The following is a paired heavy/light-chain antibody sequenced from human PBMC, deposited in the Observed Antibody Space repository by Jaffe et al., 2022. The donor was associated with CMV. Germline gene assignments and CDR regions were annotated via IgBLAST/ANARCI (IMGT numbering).Light chain of an antibody. CDR3: NSRDSSGNEYV. J-gene: IGLJ1*01. V-gene: IGLV3-19*01. CDR2: GQN. CDR1: SLQNYY. Sequence: SSELTQDPAVSVALGQTVRITCQGDSLQNYYASWYQQKPGQAPVLVIYGQNIRPSGIPDRFSVSSSGNTAFLTIAGAQAEDEADFYCNSRDSSGNEYVFGPGTKVTVL.
Heavy chain of an antibody. CDR2: TRRKTFAGTT. V-gene: IGHV3-49*04. CDR3: TREGVGGSNRFDY. D-gene: IGHD3-16*01. CDR1: GFTLGDYA. J-gene: IGHJ4*02. Sequence: EVQLVESGGGLVRPGRSLRLSCTTSGFTLGDYAMSWVRQAPGKGLEWVGFTRRKTFAGTTEYAASVRGRFTISREESKSIVYLQMNSLKTEDTGVYYCTREGVGGSNRFDYWGQGTRVTVSS.